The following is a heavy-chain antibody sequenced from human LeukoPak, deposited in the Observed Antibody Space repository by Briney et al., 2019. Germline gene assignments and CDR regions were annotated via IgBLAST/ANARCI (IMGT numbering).Heavy chain of an antibody. Sequence: PGGSLRLSCAASGFTFSDYYMSWIRQAPGKGLEWVSYISSSGSTIYYADSVKGRFTISRDNAKNSLYLQMNSLRAEDTAVYYCARDGVCSGGSCYPITLGYWGQGTLVTVSS. CDR1: GFTFSDYY. J-gene: IGHJ4*02. CDR3: ARDGVCSGGSCYPITLGY. V-gene: IGHV3-11*01. CDR2: ISSSGSTI. D-gene: IGHD2-15*01.